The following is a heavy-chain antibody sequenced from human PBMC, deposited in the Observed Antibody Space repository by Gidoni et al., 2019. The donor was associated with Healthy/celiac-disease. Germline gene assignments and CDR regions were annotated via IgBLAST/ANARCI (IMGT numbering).Heavy chain of an antibody. CDR2: IYHSGST. J-gene: IGHJ3*02. V-gene: IGHV4-38-2*02. Sequence: QVQLQASGPGLVKPSETLSLTCAVSGYSISSGYYWGWIRQPPGKGLEWIGSIYHSGSTYYNPSLKSRVTISVDTSKNQFSLKLSSVTAADTAVYYCARDNDFWSGFPDAFDIWGQGTMVTVSS. D-gene: IGHD3-3*01. CDR1: GYSISSGYY. CDR3: ARDNDFWSGFPDAFDI.